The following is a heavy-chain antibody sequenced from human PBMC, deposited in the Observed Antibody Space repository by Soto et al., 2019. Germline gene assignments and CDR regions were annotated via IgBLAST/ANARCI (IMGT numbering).Heavy chain of an antibody. CDR1: GYTFTAYY. Sequence: QVQLVQSGAEVQKPGASVKVSCKGSGYTFTAYYMHCVRQAPGQGLEWMGWISPNNGATNYAQKFQGRVTMTRDTSISTTYMELSSLTSDDTAVYYCARQPVMTAAGTAGNWFDPWGQGTLVTVSS. V-gene: IGHV1-2*02. CDR2: ISPNNGAT. D-gene: IGHD6-13*01. CDR3: ARQPVMTAAGTAGNWFDP. J-gene: IGHJ5*02.